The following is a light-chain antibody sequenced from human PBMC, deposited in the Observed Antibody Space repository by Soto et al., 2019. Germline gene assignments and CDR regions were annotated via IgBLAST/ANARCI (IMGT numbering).Light chain of an antibody. Sequence: LSPPSAVSVAPGQTSSISCTGTNSDIGRYNALYWYQHHPGKAPKLVIYEVTHRPSGVSDRFSASKSGNPASLTISGLQAEEEADYYCNSFTVSHLYVFGTGTKVTVL. V-gene: IGLV2-14*01. CDR1: NSDIGRYNA. CDR3: NSFTVSHLYV. J-gene: IGLJ1*01. CDR2: EVT.